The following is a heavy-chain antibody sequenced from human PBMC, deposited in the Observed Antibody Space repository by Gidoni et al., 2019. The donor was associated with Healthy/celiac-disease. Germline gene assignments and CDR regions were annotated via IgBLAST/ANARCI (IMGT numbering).Heavy chain of an antibody. CDR3: ARHYEAWSYYYDSSGYNPPLDI. CDR2: IYYSGST. D-gene: IGHD3-22*01. V-gene: IGHV4-39*01. J-gene: IGHJ3*02. Sequence: QLQLQESGPGLVKPSETLSLTCTVSGGSISSSSYYWGWIRQPPGKGLEWIGSIYYSGSTYYNPSLKSRVTISVDTSKNQFSLKLSSVTAADTAVYYCARHYEAWSYYYDSSGYNPPLDIWGQGTMVTVSS. CDR1: GGSISSSSYY.